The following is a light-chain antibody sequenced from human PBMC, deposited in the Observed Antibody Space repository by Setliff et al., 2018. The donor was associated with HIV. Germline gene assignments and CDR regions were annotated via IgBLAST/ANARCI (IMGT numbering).Light chain of an antibody. V-gene: IGLV6-57*01. Sequence: NFMLTQPHSVSESPGKTVTISCTRSSGNIASNYVQWYQQRPGSSPTTVIYEDNQRPSGVPDRFSGSIDSSSNSASLTISGLKTEDEADYYCQSYDSNNHVVFGGGTKVTVL. CDR1: SGNIASNY. CDR3: QSYDSNNHVV. J-gene: IGLJ2*01. CDR2: EDN.